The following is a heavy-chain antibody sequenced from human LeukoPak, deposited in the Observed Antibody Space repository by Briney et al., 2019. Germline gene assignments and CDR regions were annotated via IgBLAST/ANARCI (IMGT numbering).Heavy chain of an antibody. D-gene: IGHD3-3*01. J-gene: IGHJ6*02. V-gene: IGHV4-39*07. CDR1: GGSISSSSYY. Sequence: SETLSLTCTVSGGSISSSSYYWGWIRQPPGKGLEWIGSIYYSGSTYYNPSLKSRVTISVDTSKNQFSLKLSSVTAADTAVYYCARDRHRVTIFGVVIPYGMDVWGQGTAVTVSS. CDR2: IYYSGST. CDR3: ARDRHRVTIFGVVIPYGMDV.